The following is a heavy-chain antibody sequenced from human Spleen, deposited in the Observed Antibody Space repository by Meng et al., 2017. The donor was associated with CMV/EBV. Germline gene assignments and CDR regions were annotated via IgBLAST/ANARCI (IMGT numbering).Heavy chain of an antibody. V-gene: IGHV3-21*01. CDR2: ISSSSSYI. CDR1: GFTFSSYS. D-gene: IGHD3-3*01. Sequence: LSLTCAASGFTFSSYSMNWVRQAPGKGLEWVSSISSSSSYIYYADSVKGRFTISRDNAKNSLYLQMNSLRAEDTAVYYCAKDRTIFGVVILGEERHWGQGTLVTVSS. J-gene: IGHJ4*02. CDR3: AKDRTIFGVVILGEERH.